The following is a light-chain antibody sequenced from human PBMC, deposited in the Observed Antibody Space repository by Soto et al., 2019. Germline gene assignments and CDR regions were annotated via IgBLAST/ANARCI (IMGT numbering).Light chain of an antibody. J-gene: IGKJ5*01. CDR1: QSVSSRF. CDR2: GAL. Sequence: TQSPGTLSLSPGERATLSCRASQSVSSRFFAWYQQKPGQAPRLLIYGALSRATGVPDRFSGSGSGTDFTLTISRLEPEDFAVYYCQQYSSSLAITFGQGTRLEIK. CDR3: QQYSSSLAIT. V-gene: IGKV3-20*01.